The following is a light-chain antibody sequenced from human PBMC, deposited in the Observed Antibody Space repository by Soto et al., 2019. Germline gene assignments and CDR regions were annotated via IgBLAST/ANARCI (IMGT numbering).Light chain of an antibody. J-gene: IGLJ2*01. CDR2: DVS. V-gene: IGLV2-14*03. CDR1: SGDVAVYNY. Sequence: QSVLTQPASVSGSPGHSITISCTGTSGDVAVYNYVSWYQQHPGKAPKLLIYDVSNRPSGVSDRFSGSRSGDTASLTISGVQAADEADYYCSSYATASPLFGGGTKVTVL. CDR3: SSYATASPL.